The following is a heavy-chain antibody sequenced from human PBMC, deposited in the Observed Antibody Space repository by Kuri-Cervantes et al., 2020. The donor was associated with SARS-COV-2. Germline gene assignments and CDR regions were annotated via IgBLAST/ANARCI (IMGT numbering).Heavy chain of an antibody. CDR2: ISSSGSTI. CDR1: GFTFSSYE. Sequence: GGSLRLSCAASGFTFSSYEMDWVRQAPGKGLEWVSYISSSGSTIYYADSVKGRFTISRDNAKNSLYLQMNSLRAEDTAVYYCARALNGKARYYDFWSGYRTDYYFDYWGQGTLVTVSS. D-gene: IGHD3-3*01. J-gene: IGHJ4*02. V-gene: IGHV3-48*03. CDR3: ARALNGKARYYDFWSGYRTDYYFDY.